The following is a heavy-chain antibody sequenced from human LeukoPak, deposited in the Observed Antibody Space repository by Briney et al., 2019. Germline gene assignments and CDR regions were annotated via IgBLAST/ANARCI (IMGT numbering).Heavy chain of an antibody. CDR1: GFTFSSYS. J-gene: IGHJ4*02. V-gene: IGHV3-21*01. CDR3: ARGSTVYCSSTSCYLYYFDY. D-gene: IGHD2-2*01. Sequence: GGSLRLSCAASGFTFSSYSMNWVRQAPGKGLEWVSSISSSSSYIYYADSVKGRFTISRDNAKNSLYLQMNSLRAEDTAVYYCARGSTVYCSSTSCYLYYFDYWGQGTLVTVSS. CDR2: ISSSSSYI.